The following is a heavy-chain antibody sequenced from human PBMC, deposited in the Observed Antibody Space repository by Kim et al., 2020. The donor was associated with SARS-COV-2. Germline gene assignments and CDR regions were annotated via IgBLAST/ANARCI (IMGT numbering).Heavy chain of an antibody. V-gene: IGHV4-34*01. Sequence: YNPSLKSRVTISVDTSKNQFSLKLSSVTAADTAVYYCATASGYGYTLDYWGQGTLVTVSS. CDR3: ATASGYGYTLDY. J-gene: IGHJ4*02. D-gene: IGHD5-18*01.